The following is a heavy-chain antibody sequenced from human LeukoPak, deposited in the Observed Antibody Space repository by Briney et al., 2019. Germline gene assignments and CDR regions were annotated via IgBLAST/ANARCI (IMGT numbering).Heavy chain of an antibody. V-gene: IGHV3-11*04. CDR3: ARDSNRKGDY. Sequence: GGSLRLSCAASGFIFSDYYMSWIRQAPGKGLEWVSYISHNGNTIYYADSVKGRFTISRDNAKNSLYLQMISLRAEDTAMYYCARDSNRKGDYWGQGTLVTVSS. J-gene: IGHJ4*02. CDR2: ISHNGNTI. CDR1: GFIFSDYY.